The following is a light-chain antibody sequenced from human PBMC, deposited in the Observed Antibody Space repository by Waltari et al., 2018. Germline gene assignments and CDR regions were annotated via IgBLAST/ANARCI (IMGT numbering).Light chain of an antibody. CDR1: SSNIGSNY. J-gene: IGLJ3*02. Sequence: QSVLTQPPSASGTPGQRVTISCSGSSSNIGSNYVYWYQQLPGTAPKLLIYRNNQRPSGVPDRFSGSKSGTSASLAISGLRSEDEADYDCAAWDDSLSACVFGGGTKLTVL. V-gene: IGLV1-47*01. CDR3: AAWDDSLSACV. CDR2: RNN.